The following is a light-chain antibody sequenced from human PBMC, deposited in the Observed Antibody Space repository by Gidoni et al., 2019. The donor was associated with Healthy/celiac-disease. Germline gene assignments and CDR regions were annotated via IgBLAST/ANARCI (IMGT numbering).Light chain of an antibody. V-gene: IGLV2-14*01. CDR3: RSYTSSSTPL. CDR2: DVS. CDR1: SGDVGGYNY. Sequence: QSALTQPASGSGSPGQSITISCTGTSGDVGGYNYVSWYQQHPAKAPKLMIYDVSNRPSGVSTLFSGSTSGNTASLTISVLQAEYEADYYCRSYTSSSTPLFGGGTQLTVL. J-gene: IGLJ2*01.